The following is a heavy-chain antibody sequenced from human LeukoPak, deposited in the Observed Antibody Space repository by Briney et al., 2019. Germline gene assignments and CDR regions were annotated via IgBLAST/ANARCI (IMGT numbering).Heavy chain of an antibody. D-gene: IGHD5-18*01. V-gene: IGHV5-51*01. CDR2: IYPGDSDT. CDR3: ARRRGNTAMVKYYFDY. Sequence: GESLKISCKGSGYSFTSYWIGWVRQMPGKGLEWMGIIYPGDSDTRYSPSFQGQVTISADKSISTAYLQWSSLKASDTAMYYCARRRGNTAMVKYYFDYWGQGTLVTVSS. J-gene: IGHJ4*02. CDR1: GYSFTSYW.